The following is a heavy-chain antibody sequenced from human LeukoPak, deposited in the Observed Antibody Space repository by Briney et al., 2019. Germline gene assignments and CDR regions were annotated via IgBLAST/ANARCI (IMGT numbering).Heavy chain of an antibody. J-gene: IGHJ6*04. Sequence: GRSLRLSCAASGFTFSSYAMRWVRQAPGKGLEWVAVISYDGANKHYADSVKGRFTISRDNSKNTLYLEMNSLRAEDTAVYYCARDEAVSGSNYYYGVDVWGEGTTVTVSS. CDR3: ARDEAVSGSNYYYGVDV. V-gene: IGHV3-30*04. D-gene: IGHD6-19*01. CDR1: GFTFSSYA. CDR2: ISYDGANK.